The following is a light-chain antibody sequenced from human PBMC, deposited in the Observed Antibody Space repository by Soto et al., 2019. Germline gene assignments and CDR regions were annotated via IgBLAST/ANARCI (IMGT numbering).Light chain of an antibody. J-gene: IGKJ4*01. CDR3: QQYGTSPLT. V-gene: IGKV3-20*01. CDR1: QSVSSSF. Sequence: EIVLTQSPGTLSLSPGERATLSCRASQSVSSSFLAWYQQKPGQAPRLLIYGASSRATGIPDRCSGSGSGTDFTLTISRLEPEDVAVYYCQQYGTSPLTFGGGTKVEIK. CDR2: GAS.